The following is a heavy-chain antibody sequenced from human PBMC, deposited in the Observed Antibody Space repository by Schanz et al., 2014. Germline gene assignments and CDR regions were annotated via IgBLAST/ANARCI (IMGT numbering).Heavy chain of an antibody. CDR3: ARHVRSLTGNDY. V-gene: IGHV3-23*01. Sequence: DVQLLESGGGLVQPGESLRLSCAASGFTFTTYAMTWVRQAPGKGLEWVSGIGGSGDSTHYADSVKGRFIISRDNSKNTLYLQVNSLRAEDTAVYYCARHVRSLTGNDYWGQGTLVNVSS. CDR2: IGGSGDST. D-gene: IGHD3-9*01. J-gene: IGHJ4*02. CDR1: GFTFTTYA.